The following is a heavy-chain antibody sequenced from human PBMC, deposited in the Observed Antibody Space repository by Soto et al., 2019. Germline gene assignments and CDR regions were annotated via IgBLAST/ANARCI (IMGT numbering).Heavy chain of an antibody. CDR3: AKGTNLGYCSSTSCSHQYYYYYGMDV. CDR1: GFTFSSYA. V-gene: IGHV3-23*01. J-gene: IGHJ6*02. Sequence: EVQLLESGGGLVQPGGSLRLSCAASGFTFSSYAMSWVRQAPGKGLEWVSAISGSGGSTYYADSVKGRFTISRDNSKNTLYLQMNSLRAEDTAVYYCAKGTNLGYCSSTSCSHQYYYYYGMDVWGQGTTVTVSS. D-gene: IGHD2-2*01. CDR2: ISGSGGST.